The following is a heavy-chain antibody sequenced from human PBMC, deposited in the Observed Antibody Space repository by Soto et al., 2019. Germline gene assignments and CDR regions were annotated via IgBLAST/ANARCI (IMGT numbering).Heavy chain of an antibody. V-gene: IGHV3-9*01. CDR3: AKDITAGYGSGSYFDY. J-gene: IGHJ4*02. Sequence: EVQLVESGGGLVQPGRSLRLSCAASGLTFDDYAMHWVRQAPGKGLEWVSGISWNSGSIGYADSVKGRFTISRDNAKNSLYLQMNSLRAEDTALYYCAKDITAGYGSGSYFDYWGQGTLVTVSS. CDR1: GLTFDDYA. CDR2: ISWNSGSI. D-gene: IGHD3-10*01.